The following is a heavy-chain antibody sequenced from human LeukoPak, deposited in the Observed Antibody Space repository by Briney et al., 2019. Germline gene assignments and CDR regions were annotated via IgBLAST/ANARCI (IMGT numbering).Heavy chain of an antibody. CDR3: ARGSITMVRGVIDAFDI. CDR1: GDSVSSNSAS. J-gene: IGHJ3*02. D-gene: IGHD3-10*01. V-gene: IGHV6-1*01. Sequence: SQTLSLTCAISGDSVSSNSASWTWIRQSPSRGLEWLGRTYYRSKWYNDYAVSVKSRITINPDTSKNQFSLKLSSVTAADTAVYYCARGSITMVRGVIDAFDIWGQGTMVTVSS. CDR2: TYYRSKWYN.